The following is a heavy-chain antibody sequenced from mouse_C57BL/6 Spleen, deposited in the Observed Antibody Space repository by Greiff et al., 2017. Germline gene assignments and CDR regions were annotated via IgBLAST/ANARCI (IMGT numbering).Heavy chain of an antibody. Sequence: QVQLQQSGPELVKPGASVKISCKASGYSFTSYYIHWVKQRPGQGLEWIGWIYPGSGNTKYNEKFKGKATLTADTSSSTAYMQLSSLTSEDSAVYYCARSDYDVGFAYWGQGTLVTVSA. CDR3: ARSDYDVGFAY. D-gene: IGHD2-4*01. J-gene: IGHJ3*01. CDR2: IYPGSGNT. CDR1: GYSFTSYY. V-gene: IGHV1-66*01.